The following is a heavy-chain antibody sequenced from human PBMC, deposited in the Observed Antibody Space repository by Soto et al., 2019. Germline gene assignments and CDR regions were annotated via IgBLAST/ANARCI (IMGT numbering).Heavy chain of an antibody. Sequence: EVQLLESGGGLVQPGGSLRLSCAASGFTFSSYAMSWVRQAPGKGLEWVSAISGSGGSTYYADSVKGRFTISRDNSKNTLYLQMNSRRAEDTAVYYCAKSRYCSSTSCYTEYLDYWGQGTLVTVSS. V-gene: IGHV3-23*01. D-gene: IGHD2-2*02. CDR3: AKSRYCSSTSCYTEYLDY. CDR2: ISGSGGST. J-gene: IGHJ4*02. CDR1: GFTFSSYA.